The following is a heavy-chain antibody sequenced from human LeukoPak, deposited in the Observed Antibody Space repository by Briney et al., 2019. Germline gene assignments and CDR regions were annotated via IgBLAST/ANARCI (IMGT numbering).Heavy chain of an antibody. CDR1: GGSISSYY. CDR3: AREGTSGTHLNWFDP. D-gene: IGHD1-1*01. J-gene: IGHJ5*02. CDR2: IYGSGST. Sequence: SETLSLTCTVSGGSISSYYWSWIRQPPGKGLEWIGHIYGSGSTNYNPSLKSRVTLSVDASKNQFSLKLSSVTAADTAVYYCAREGTSGTHLNWFDPWGQGTLVTVSS. V-gene: IGHV4-59*01.